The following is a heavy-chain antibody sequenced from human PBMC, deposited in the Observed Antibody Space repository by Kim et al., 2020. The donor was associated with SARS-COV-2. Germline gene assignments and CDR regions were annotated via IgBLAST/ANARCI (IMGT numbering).Heavy chain of an antibody. J-gene: IGHJ4*02. CDR3: ARGVYNSSGWYDY. D-gene: IGHD6-19*01. V-gene: IGHV4-34*01. CDR2: INHSGST. Sequence: SETLSLTCAVYGGSFSGYYWSWIRQPLGKGLEWIGEINHSGSTNYNPSLKSRVTISVDTSKNQFSLKLSSVTAADTAVYYCARGVYNSSGWYDYWGQGTLVTLSS. CDR1: GGSFSGYY.